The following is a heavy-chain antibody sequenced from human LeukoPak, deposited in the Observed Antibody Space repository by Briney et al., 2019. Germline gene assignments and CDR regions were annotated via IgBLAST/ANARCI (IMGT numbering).Heavy chain of an antibody. V-gene: IGHV1-8*03. J-gene: IGHJ4*02. CDR3: ARLYCSSTSCFLDY. D-gene: IGHD2-2*01. CDR2: MNPNSGNT. Sequence: ASVKVSCKASGYTFTSYDINWVRRATGQGLEWMGWMNPNSGNTGYAQKFQGRVTITRNTSISTAYMELSSLRSEDTAVYYCARLYCSSTSCFLDYWGQGTLVTVSS. CDR1: GYTFTSYD.